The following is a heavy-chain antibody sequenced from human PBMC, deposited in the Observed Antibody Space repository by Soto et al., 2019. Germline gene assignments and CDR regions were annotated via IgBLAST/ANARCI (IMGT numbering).Heavy chain of an antibody. CDR1: GYTFSDFA. D-gene: IGHD1-26*01. Sequence: QVLLVQSGSEVKKPGASMKVSCQTSGYTFSDFALTWVRQVPDQGLEWLGWISPYTGKTHYAQRVHDRVASTTDTSTRTAYLELRSLTYDDTAVYYCARLGWELLSGRRYFDYWGQGTLVTVSS. J-gene: IGHJ4*02. V-gene: IGHV1-18*04. CDR2: ISPYTGKT. CDR3: ARLGWELLSGRRYFDY.